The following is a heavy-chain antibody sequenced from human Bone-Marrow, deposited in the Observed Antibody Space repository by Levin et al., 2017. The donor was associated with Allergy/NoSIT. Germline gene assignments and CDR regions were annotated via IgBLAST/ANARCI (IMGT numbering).Heavy chain of an antibody. CDR3: AVATYGHVYYYYYGMDV. D-gene: IGHD3-10*01. V-gene: IGHV3-30-3*01. Sequence: LSLTCAASGFTFRSSAMHWVRQAPGKGLEWVAVISFDGSKEYYADSVKGRFTISRDNPKNTLYLQMNSLRAEDTAVYYCAVATYGHVYYYYYGMDVWGQGTTVTVSS. J-gene: IGHJ6*02. CDR2: ISFDGSKE. CDR1: GFTFRSSA.